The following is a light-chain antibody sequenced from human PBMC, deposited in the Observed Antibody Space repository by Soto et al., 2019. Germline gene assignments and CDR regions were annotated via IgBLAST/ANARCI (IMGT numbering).Light chain of an antibody. CDR3: CSYAGSSTFHYV. J-gene: IGLJ1*01. V-gene: IGLV2-23*02. Sequence: SALTQPASVSRSPGQSIPITKNGTSSDVGSYNLVSWYQQHPGKAPKLMIYEVSKRPSGVSNRFSGSKSGNTASLTISGLQAEDEADYYCCSYAGSSTFHYVFGTGTKVTVL. CDR2: EVS. CDR1: SSDVGSYNL.